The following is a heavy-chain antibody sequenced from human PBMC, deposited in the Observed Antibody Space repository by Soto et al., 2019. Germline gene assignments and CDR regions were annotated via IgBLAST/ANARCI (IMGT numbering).Heavy chain of an antibody. CDR2: IYYSGST. CDR3: ARDGGPEYFQH. Sequence: PSETLSLTCTVSGGSISSYYWSWIRQPPGKGLEWIGYIYYSGSTNYNPSLKSRVTISVDTSKNQFSLKLSSVTAADTAVYYCARDGGPEYFQHWGQGTLVTVSS. D-gene: IGHD3-16*01. CDR1: GGSISSYY. J-gene: IGHJ1*01. V-gene: IGHV4-59*01.